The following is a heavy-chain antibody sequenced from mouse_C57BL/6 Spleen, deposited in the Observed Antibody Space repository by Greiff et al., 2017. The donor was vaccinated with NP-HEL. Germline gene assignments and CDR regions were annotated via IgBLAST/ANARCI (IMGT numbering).Heavy chain of an antibody. CDR2: IHPNSGST. J-gene: IGHJ4*01. D-gene: IGHD1-1*01. CDR3: ARRYYGSSYDGAMDY. V-gene: IGHV1-64*01. CDR1: GYTFTSYW. Sequence: QVQLQQPGAELVKPGASVKLSCKASGYTFTSYWMHWVKQRPGQGLEWIGMIHPNSGSTNYNEKFKSKATLTVDKSSSTAYMQLSSLTSEDAAVYYCARRYYGSSYDGAMDYWGQGTSVTVSS.